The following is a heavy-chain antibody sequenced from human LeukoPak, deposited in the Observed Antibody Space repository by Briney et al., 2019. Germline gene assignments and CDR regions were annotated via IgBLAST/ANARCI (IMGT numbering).Heavy chain of an antibody. CDR2: IIPIFGTA. Sequence: ASVKVSCKASGGTFSSYAISWVRQAPGQGLEWMGGIIPIFGTANYAQKFQGRVTITADKSTSTAYMELSSLTSEDTAVYYCARRAGGPYYYYYGMDVWGKGTTASVSS. CDR3: ARRAGGPYYYYYGMDV. V-gene: IGHV1-69*06. D-gene: IGHD2-8*02. J-gene: IGHJ6*04. CDR1: GGTFSSYA.